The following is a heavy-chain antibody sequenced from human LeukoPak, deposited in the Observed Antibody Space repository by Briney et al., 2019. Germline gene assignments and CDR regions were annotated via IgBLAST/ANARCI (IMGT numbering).Heavy chain of an antibody. CDR2: INPNSGGT. D-gene: IGHD4-11*01. CDR3: AREGYSNYVANWFDP. V-gene: IGHV1-2*02. J-gene: IGHJ5*02. CDR1: GYTFTGYY. Sequence: ASVKVSCKASGYTFTGYYIHWVRQAPGQGLEWMGWINPNSGGTNYAQKFQGRVTMTRDTSISTAYMELSRLRSDDTAVYYCAREGYSNYVANWFDPWGQGTLVTVSS.